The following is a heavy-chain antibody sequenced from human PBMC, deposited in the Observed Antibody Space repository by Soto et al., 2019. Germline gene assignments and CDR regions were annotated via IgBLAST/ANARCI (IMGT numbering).Heavy chain of an antibody. CDR3: ARVATIRAWFDP. V-gene: IGHV1-69*02. D-gene: IGHD2-2*02. CDR1: GGTFSSYT. Sequence: SVKVSCKASGGTFSSYTISWVRQAPGQGLEWMGRIIPILGIANYAQKFQGRVTITADKSTSTAYMELSSLRSEDTAVYYCARVATIRAWFDPWGQATLVTVSS. CDR2: IIPILGIA. J-gene: IGHJ5*02.